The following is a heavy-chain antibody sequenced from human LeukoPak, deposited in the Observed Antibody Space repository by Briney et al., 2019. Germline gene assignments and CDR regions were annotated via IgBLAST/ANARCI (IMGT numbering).Heavy chain of an antibody. V-gene: IGHV3-30*18. Sequence: PGGSLRLSCAASGFTFSSYGMHWVRQAPGKGLEWVAVISYDGSNKYYADSVKGRSTISRDNSTNTLYLQMNSLRAEDTAVYYCAKDLELEPAVGYYYYGMDVWGQGTTVTVSS. CDR3: AKDLELEPAVGYYYYGMDV. J-gene: IGHJ6*02. CDR2: ISYDGSNK. CDR1: GFTFSSYG. D-gene: IGHD5-24*01.